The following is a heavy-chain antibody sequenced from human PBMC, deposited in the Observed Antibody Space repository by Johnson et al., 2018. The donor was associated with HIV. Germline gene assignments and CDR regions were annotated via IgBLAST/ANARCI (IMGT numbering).Heavy chain of an antibody. Sequence: VLLVESGGVVVQPGGSLRLSCAASGFTFDDYTMHWVRQAPGKGLEWVSVIYSGGNTYYADSVRGRFTISRDNSKNTLYLQMNSLRAEDTAVYHCAREGAWEVRPGAFYIWGQGTTVTVSS. CDR2: IYSGGNT. V-gene: IGHV3-66*01. D-gene: IGHD1-26*01. CDR3: AREGAWEVRPGAFYI. CDR1: GFTFDDYT. J-gene: IGHJ6*02.